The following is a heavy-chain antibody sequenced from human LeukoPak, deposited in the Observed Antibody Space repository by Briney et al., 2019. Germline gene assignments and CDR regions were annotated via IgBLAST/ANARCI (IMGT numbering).Heavy chain of an antibody. D-gene: IGHD3-22*01. Sequence: GASVKVSCKASGGTFSSYAISWVRQAPGQGLEWMGGIIPIFGTANYAQKFQGRVTITADESTSTAYMELSSLRSEDTAVYYCARASRITMIVVAPQAAFGIWGQGTMVTVSS. CDR3: ARASRITMIVVAPQAAFGI. V-gene: IGHV1-69*13. CDR2: IIPIFGTA. CDR1: GGTFSSYA. J-gene: IGHJ3*02.